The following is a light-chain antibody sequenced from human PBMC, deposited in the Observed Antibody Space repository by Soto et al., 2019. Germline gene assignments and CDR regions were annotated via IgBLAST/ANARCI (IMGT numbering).Light chain of an antibody. J-gene: IGLJ3*02. CDR1: SSDVGGYNY. CDR2: EVS. CDR3: SSYTTSTTLVV. Sequence: QSALTQPASMSGSPGQSITISCTGTSSDVGGYNYVSWYQQHPGKAPKLMIYEVSHRPSGVSDRFSGSKSGNTASLTISGLQAEDEADSYCSSYTTSTTLVVFGGGTKVTVL. V-gene: IGLV2-14*01.